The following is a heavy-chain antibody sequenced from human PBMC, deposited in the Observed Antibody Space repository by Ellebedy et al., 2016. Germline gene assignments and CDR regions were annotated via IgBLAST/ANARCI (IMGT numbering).Heavy chain of an antibody. CDR2: ISSTATYI. J-gene: IGHJ4*02. CDR3: ARGGYYTFEY. CDR1: GFTFSNFA. V-gene: IGHV3-21*01. D-gene: IGHD3-3*01. Sequence: GGSLRLSCAASGFTFSNFAMSWVRQAPGKGLEWVSSISSTATYIYYADSVKGRFIISRDNAKNSLYLQMDSLRAEETAVYYCARGGYYTFEYWGQGTLVTVSS.